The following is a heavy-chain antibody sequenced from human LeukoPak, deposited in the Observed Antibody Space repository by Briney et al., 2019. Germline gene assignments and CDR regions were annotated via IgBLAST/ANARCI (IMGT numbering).Heavy chain of an antibody. CDR2: ISSSRNYI. D-gene: IGHD5-24*01. CDR1: GFTFSSYS. J-gene: IGHJ4*02. V-gene: IGHV3-21*01. Sequence: WGSLRLSCAASGFTFSSYSMNWVRQAPGKGLEWVSSISSSRNYIYYADSVKGRSTISRDNAKNSLYLQMNSLRAEDTAVYYCARDKDGYNPTLDYWGQGTLVTVSS. CDR3: ARDKDGYNPTLDY.